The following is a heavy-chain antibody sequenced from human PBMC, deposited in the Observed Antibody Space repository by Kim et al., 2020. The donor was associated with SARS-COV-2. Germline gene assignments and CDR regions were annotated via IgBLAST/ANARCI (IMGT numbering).Heavy chain of an antibody. Sequence: SVKVSCKASGSTFSSYTISWVRQAPGQGLEWMGGIIPIFGIPNYAQKFQGRLTITADESTSTTYMELNSLRSEDTAVYYCAREGIRMPANPFDYWGQGTLVTVSS. CDR1: GSTFSSYT. V-gene: IGHV1-69*13. J-gene: IGHJ4*02. CDR2: IIPIFGIP. CDR3: AREGIRMPANPFDY. D-gene: IGHD2-2*01.